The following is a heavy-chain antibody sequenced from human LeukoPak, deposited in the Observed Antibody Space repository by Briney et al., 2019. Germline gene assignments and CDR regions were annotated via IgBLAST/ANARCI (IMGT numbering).Heavy chain of an antibody. V-gene: IGHV3-30-3*01. D-gene: IGHD6-25*01. J-gene: IGHJ4*02. CDR2: ISYDGSNK. CDR1: GFTFSSYA. Sequence: GGSLRLSCAASGFTFSSYAMHWVRQAPGKGLEWVAVISYDGSNKYYADSVKGRFTISRDNSKNTLYLQMNSLRAEDTAVYYCARGRSSGWPFDYWGQGTLVTVSS. CDR3: ARGRSSGWPFDY.